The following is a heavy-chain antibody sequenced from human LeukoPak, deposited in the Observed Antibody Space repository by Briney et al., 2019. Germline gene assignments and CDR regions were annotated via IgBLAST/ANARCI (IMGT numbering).Heavy chain of an antibody. CDR3: AKGLYYYDASGPHYFDY. D-gene: IGHD3-22*01. CDR1: GFTFSNSG. J-gene: IGHJ4*02. V-gene: IGHV3-30*18. CDR2: ISYDGVNK. Sequence: GGSLRLSCAASGFTFSNSGMHWVRQAPGKGLEWVAVISYDGVNKYYVDSVKGRFTISRDNSKSTLYLQMNSLRAEDTAVYYCAKGLYYYDASGPHYFDYWGQGTLVTVSS.